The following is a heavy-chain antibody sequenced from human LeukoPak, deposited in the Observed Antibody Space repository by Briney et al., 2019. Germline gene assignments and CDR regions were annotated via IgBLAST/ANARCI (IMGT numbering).Heavy chain of an antibody. CDR2: IYDSGST. D-gene: IGHD1-26*01. J-gene: IGHJ6*03. CDR1: GGSISSYY. CDR3: TYSGSYFGYHYYYMDV. V-gene: IGHV4-59*12. Sequence: SETLSLTCTVSGGSISSYYWSWIRQPPGKGLEWIGYIYDSGSTNYNPSLKSRVSTSVGTSKNQFSLKLSSVTAADTAVYYCTYSGSYFGYHYYYMDVWGKGTTVTVSS.